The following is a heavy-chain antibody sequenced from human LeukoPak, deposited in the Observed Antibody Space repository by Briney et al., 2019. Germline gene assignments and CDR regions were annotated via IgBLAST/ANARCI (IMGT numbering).Heavy chain of an antibody. V-gene: IGHV4-34*01. Sequence: SETLSLTCAVYGGSFSGYYWSWIRQPPGKGLEWIGEINHSGSTNYNPSLKSRVTISVDTSKNQFSLKLSSVTAADTAVYYCARDEYIVATTSIDYWGQGTLVTVSS. D-gene: IGHD5-12*01. CDR3: ARDEYIVATTSIDY. J-gene: IGHJ4*02. CDR1: GGSFSGYY. CDR2: INHSGST.